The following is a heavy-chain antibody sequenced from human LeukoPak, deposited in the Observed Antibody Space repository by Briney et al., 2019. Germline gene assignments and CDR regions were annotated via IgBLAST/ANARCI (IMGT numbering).Heavy chain of an antibody. CDR1: GYTFTGYY. Sequence: GASVKVSCKASGYTFTGYYMRWVRQAPGQGLEWMGWINPNSGGTNYAQKFQGRVTMTRDTSISTAYMELSRLRSDDTAVYYCARGLPTCSSTSCYWGEDLDYWGQGTLVTVSS. D-gene: IGHD2-2*01. CDR3: ARGLPTCSSTSCYWGEDLDY. J-gene: IGHJ4*02. V-gene: IGHV1-2*02. CDR2: INPNSGGT.